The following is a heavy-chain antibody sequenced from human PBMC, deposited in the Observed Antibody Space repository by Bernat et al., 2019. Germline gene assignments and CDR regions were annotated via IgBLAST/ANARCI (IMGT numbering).Heavy chain of an antibody. CDR2: IWYDGSNK. Sequence: QVQLVESGGGVVQPGRSLRLSCAASGFTFSSYGMHWVRQAPGKGLEWVAVIWYDGSNKYYADSVKGRFTISRDNSKNTLYLKMNSLRAEDTAVYYCARGVKGYYDFWSGNEYFDYWGQGTLVTVSS. D-gene: IGHD3-3*01. J-gene: IGHJ4*02. CDR3: ARGVKGYYDFWSGNEYFDY. CDR1: GFTFSSYG. V-gene: IGHV3-33*01.